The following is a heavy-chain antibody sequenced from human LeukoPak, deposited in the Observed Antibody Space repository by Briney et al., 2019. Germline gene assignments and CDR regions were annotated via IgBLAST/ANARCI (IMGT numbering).Heavy chain of an antibody. V-gene: IGHV1-2*02. D-gene: IGHD3-9*01. J-gene: IGHJ6*03. CDR3: ARDRPRYSYYMDV. CDR2: INPNSGGT. Sequence: ASVKVSCKASGYTFTGYYMHWVRQAPGQGLEWMGWINPNSGGTNYAQKFQGRVTMTRDTSISTAYMELSRLRSDDTAVYYCARDRPRYSYYMDVWGKGTTVTVSS. CDR1: GYTFTGYY.